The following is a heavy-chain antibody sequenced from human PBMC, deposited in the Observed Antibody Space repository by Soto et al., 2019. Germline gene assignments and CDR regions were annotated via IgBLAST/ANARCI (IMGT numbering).Heavy chain of an antibody. CDR3: ARVGVVGARSLDF. J-gene: IGHJ4*02. D-gene: IGHD1-26*01. CDR2: ISSNGRTI. V-gene: IGHV3-48*03. Sequence: EVQLVESVGGLVQPGGSLRLSCAASGFTFSSNEMNWVRQAPGKGLEWVSYISSNGRTIDYADSVKGRFTISRDNAKKSLYLQLNSLRAEDTAVYYCARVGVVGARSLDFWGQGTLVTVSS. CDR1: GFTFSSNE.